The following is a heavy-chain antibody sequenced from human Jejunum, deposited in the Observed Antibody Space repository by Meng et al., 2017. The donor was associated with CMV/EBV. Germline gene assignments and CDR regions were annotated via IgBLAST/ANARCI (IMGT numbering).Heavy chain of an antibody. Sequence: GGSLYGYYWSWIRQAPGEGLEWIGEVHLSGRTNYSPSLKSRVTISVDTSKSQFSLKLNSLTTTDTAVYYCARYTWEVHPYYGFDVWGQGTTVTVSS. J-gene: IGHJ6*02. CDR1: GGSLYGYY. V-gene: IGHV4-34*01. D-gene: IGHD1-26*01. CDR2: VHLSGRT. CDR3: ARYTWEVHPYYGFDV.